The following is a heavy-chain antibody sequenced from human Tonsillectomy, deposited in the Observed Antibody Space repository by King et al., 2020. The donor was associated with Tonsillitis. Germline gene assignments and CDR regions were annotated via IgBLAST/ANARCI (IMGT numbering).Heavy chain of an antibody. Sequence: QLVESGGGVVQPGRSLRLSCAASGFTFSSYGMHWVRQAPGKGLEGVAVIWYDGSNKYYADSVKGRFTISRDNSKNTLYLQMNSLRAEDTAVYYCARDVKKSDSSSSGDVWGQGTTVTVSS. CDR2: IWYDGSNK. V-gene: IGHV3-33*01. J-gene: IGHJ6*02. CDR1: GFTFSSYG. D-gene: IGHD6-6*01. CDR3: ARDVKKSDSSSSGDV.